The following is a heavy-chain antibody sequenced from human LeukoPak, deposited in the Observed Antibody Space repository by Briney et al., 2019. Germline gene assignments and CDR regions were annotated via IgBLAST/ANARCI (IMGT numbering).Heavy chain of an antibody. J-gene: IGHJ4*02. D-gene: IGHD2-8*01. V-gene: IGHV3-30*04. Sequence: GGSLRLSCAASGFTFSNYAMHWVRQAPGRGLQGVAVISYDGSDVNCADSVKGRFTISRDNSKSTLYLQLNSLRVEDTAVYYCARDNNGDYWGQGTLVTVSS. CDR3: ARDNNGDY. CDR2: ISYDGSDV. CDR1: GFTFSNYA.